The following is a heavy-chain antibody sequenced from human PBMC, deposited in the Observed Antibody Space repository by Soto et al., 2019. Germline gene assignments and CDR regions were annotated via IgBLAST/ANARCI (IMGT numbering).Heavy chain of an antibody. V-gene: IGHV3-30*18. CDR3: AKDIECHTHIFEF. CDR1: GFTFSRFA. D-gene: IGHD2-15*01. Sequence: QVQLVESGGGVVQPGRSLRLSCAASGFTFSRFAMHWVRQAPGKGLERVAVISFDGRTEYYVDSVKGRFTTSRDNSKNTLFLQMNSMRAEDTAMYFCAKDIECHTHIFEFWGQGALVTVSS. CDR2: ISFDGRTE. J-gene: IGHJ4*02.